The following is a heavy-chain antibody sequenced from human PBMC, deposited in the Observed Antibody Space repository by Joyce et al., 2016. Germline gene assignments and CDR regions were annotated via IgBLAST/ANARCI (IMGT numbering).Heavy chain of an antibody. V-gene: IGHV3-7*01. CDR3: ATGGGMDV. CDR1: GFTFSTTW. Sequence: EVQLVESGGGLVQPGGSLRLSCAASGFTFSTTWMPWVRQSPGKGPEWVANINPDGSEKYYVGSVKGRFTISRDNAKNSLSLLMNSLRVDDTAVYYCATGGGMDVWGQGTTVTVSS. CDR2: INPDGSEK. J-gene: IGHJ6*02.